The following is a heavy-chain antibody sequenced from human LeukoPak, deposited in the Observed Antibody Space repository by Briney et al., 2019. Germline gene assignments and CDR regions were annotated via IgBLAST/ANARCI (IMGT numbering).Heavy chain of an antibody. J-gene: IGHJ4*02. CDR1: GYTFTSYG. D-gene: IGHD3-10*01. Sequence: GASVKVSCKASGYTFTSYGISWVRQAPGQGLEWMGWISAYNGNTNYAQKLQGRVTMTTDTSTSTAYMELRSLRSDDTAIYYCAKAYYGSGSYGWFDYWGQGTLVTVSS. CDR2: ISAYNGNT. V-gene: IGHV1-18*01. CDR3: AKAYYGSGSYGWFDY.